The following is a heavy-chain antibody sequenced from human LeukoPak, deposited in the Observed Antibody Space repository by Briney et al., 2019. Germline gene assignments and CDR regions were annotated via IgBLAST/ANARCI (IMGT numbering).Heavy chain of an antibody. CDR2: ISDNGGGR. V-gene: IGHV3-23*01. CDR3: AKGGKWDVTPFDY. D-gene: IGHD1-26*01. J-gene: IGHJ4*02. Sequence: PGGSLRLSCGASGFIFRNYAMSWVRQAPGEGLEWVSGISDNGGGRYYADSVKGRFTISRDNSKNTLYLQVNSLRAEDTAVYYCAKGGKWDVTPFDYWGQGTLVTASS. CDR1: GFIFRNYA.